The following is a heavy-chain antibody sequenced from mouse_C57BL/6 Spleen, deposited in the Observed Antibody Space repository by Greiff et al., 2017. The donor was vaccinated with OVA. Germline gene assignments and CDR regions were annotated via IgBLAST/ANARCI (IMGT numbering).Heavy chain of an antibody. D-gene: IGHD2-4*01. CDR2: IDPANGNT. CDR1: GFNIKNTY. Sequence: VQLQQSVAELVRPGASVKLSCTASGFNIKNTYMHWVKQRPEQGLEWIGRIDPANGNTKYAPKFPGKATITADTSSNTAYLQLSSLTSEDTALYYCATPLIYYDYDAPFAYWGQGTLVTVSA. J-gene: IGHJ3*01. V-gene: IGHV14-3*01. CDR3: ATPLIYYDYDAPFAY.